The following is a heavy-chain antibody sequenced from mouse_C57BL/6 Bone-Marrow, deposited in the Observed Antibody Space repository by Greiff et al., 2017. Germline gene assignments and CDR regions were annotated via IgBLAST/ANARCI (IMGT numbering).Heavy chain of an antibody. J-gene: IGHJ2*01. CDR1: GYTFTSYW. V-gene: IGHV1-5*01. CDR3: TRRGWLRLSYFDY. CDR2: IHPGNGDT. Sequence: VQLKQSGTVLVRPGASVKMSCKTSGYTFTSYWMHWVKQRPGQGLEWIGAIHPGNGDTSYNQKFKGKAKLTADTSTSTAYMQLSSLTTEDSAVYYCTRRGWLRLSYFDYWGRGTTLTVSS. D-gene: IGHD3-2*02.